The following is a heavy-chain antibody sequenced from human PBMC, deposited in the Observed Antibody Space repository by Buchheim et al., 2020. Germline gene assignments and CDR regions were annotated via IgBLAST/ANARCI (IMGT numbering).Heavy chain of an antibody. Sequence: QLQLQESGSGLVKPSQTLSLTCAVSGGSISSGGYSWSWIRQPPGKGLEWIGYIYHSGSTYYNPSLKSRVTISVDRSKNQFSLKLSSVTAADTAVYYCARLRWEQLVRAPYWYFDLWGRGTL. CDR2: IYHSGST. V-gene: IGHV4-30-2*01. J-gene: IGHJ2*01. CDR1: GGSISSGGYS. CDR3: ARLRWEQLVRAPYWYFDL. D-gene: IGHD6-6*01.